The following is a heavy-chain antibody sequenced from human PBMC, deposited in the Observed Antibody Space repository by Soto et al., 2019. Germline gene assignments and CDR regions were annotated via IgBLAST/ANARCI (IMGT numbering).Heavy chain of an antibody. Sequence: GGSLRLSCAASGFTFDDYAMHWVRQAPGKGLEWVSGISWNSGSIGYADSVKGQFTISRDNAKNSLYLQMNSLRAEDTALYYCAKDRTAMALYGMDVWGQGTTVTVSS. CDR1: GFTFDDYA. CDR2: ISWNSGSI. CDR3: AKDRTAMALYGMDV. J-gene: IGHJ6*02. V-gene: IGHV3-9*01. D-gene: IGHD5-18*01.